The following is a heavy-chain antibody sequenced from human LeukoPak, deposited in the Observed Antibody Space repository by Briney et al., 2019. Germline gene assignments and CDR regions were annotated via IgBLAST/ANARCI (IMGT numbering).Heavy chain of an antibody. Sequence: SETLSLTCTVSGGSFSSYYWTWIRQPAGKGLEWIGRIYNSGTTNYSPSLESRVTMSLDTSKNRFSLSLSSVNAADTAVYYCARDRLGATGHWRIDVWGRGTLVTVSS. CDR1: GGSFSSYY. CDR2: IYNSGTT. V-gene: IGHV4-4*07. CDR3: ARDRLGATGHWRIDV. D-gene: IGHD1-26*01. J-gene: IGHJ2*01.